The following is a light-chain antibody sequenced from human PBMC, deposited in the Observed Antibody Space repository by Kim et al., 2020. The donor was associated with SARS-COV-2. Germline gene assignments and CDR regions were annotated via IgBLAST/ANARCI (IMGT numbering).Light chain of an antibody. V-gene: IGLV2-14*03. J-gene: IGLJ2*01. CDR3: ASYTSSSTHPVV. CDR1: SSDVGGYNY. Sequence: QSALTQPASVSGSPGQSVTISCTGTSSDVGGYNYVSWYQQHPGKGPKLMIHDVSNRPSGVSNRFSGSKSGNTASLTISGLQAEDEGDYYCASYTSSSTHPVVCGGGTQLTVL. CDR2: DVS.